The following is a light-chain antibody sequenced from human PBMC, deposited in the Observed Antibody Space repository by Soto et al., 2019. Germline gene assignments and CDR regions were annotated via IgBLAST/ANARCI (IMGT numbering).Light chain of an antibody. J-gene: IGLJ1*01. CDR2: SNA. Sequence: QSVLTQPPSASGTPGQSVTSSCSGSSSNIGSNTVNWYQQLPGTAPKLLVYSNAHRPSGVPDRFSGSKSGTSASLAISGLQSEDEADYHCAAWDDSLDVYVFGTGTKVTVL. CDR1: SSNIGSNT. V-gene: IGLV1-44*01. CDR3: AAWDDSLDVYV.